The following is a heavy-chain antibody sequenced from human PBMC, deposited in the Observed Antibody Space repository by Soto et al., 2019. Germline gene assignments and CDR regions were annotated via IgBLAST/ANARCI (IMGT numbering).Heavy chain of an antibody. CDR3: ARVPRGYYDVSGYYCNP. J-gene: IGHJ5*02. Sequence: QVQLQQWGAGLLKPSETLSLTCAVYGGSFSGYYWSWIRQPPGKGLEWIGEINHSGSTNYNPSLKSRVTISVDTSKNQFALKLGSVTGADTAVYYCARVPRGYYDVSGYYCNPWGQGTLVTVSS. V-gene: IGHV4-34*01. D-gene: IGHD3-22*01. CDR1: GGSFSGYY. CDR2: INHSGST.